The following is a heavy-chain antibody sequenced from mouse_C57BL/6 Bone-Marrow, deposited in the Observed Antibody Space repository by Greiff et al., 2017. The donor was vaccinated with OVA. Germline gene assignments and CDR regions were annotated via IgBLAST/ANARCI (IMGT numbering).Heavy chain of an antibody. Sequence: VKLMESGPGLVAPSQRLSITCTVSGFSLTSYAISWVRQPPGKGLEWLGVIWTGGGTNYNSALKSRLSISKDNSKSQVFLKMNSLQTNGTARYYCASLIPYFDYWGQGTTLTVSS. V-gene: IGHV2-9-1*01. CDR2: IWTGGGT. CDR3: ASLIPYFDY. CDR1: GFSLTSYA. J-gene: IGHJ2*01.